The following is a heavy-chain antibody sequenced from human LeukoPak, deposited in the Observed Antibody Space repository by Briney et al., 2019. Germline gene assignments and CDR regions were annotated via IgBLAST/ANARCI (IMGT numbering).Heavy chain of an antibody. V-gene: IGHV3-74*01. CDR3: ARGPNSNWSGLDF. Sequence: GGSLRLSCTASGFSFSGHWMHWARQLPGKGLVWVSRISPTGSTTSYADSVKGRFTVSRDNAKNTLYLQVNNPRAEDTAVYYCARGPNSNWSGLDFWGQGTLLTVSS. CDR2: ISPTGSTT. J-gene: IGHJ4*02. D-gene: IGHD6-6*01. CDR1: GFSFSGHW.